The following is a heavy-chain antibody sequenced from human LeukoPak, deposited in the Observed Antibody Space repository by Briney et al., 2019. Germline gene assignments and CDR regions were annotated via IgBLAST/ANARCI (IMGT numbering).Heavy chain of an antibody. J-gene: IGHJ4*02. V-gene: IGHV1-18*01. Sequence: ASVKVSCKASGYTFTSYGISWVRQAPGQGLEWTGWISAYNGNTNYAQKLQGRVTMTTDTSTSTAYMELRSLRSDDTAVYYCARVGGLSNIHYDISYWGQGTLVTVSS. CDR1: GYTFTSYG. D-gene: IGHD3-9*01. CDR2: ISAYNGNT. CDR3: ARVGGLSNIHYDISY.